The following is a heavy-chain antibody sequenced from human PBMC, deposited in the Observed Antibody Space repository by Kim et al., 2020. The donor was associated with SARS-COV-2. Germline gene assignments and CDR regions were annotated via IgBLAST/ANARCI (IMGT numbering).Heavy chain of an antibody. D-gene: IGHD3-10*01. J-gene: IGHJ4*03. V-gene: IGHV4-38-2*02. CDR1: GYSISSGYY. CDR2: IYHSGST. Sequence: SETLSLTCTVSGYSISSGYYWGWIRQPPGKGLEWIGSIYHSGSTYYNPSLKSRVTISVDTSKNQFSLKLSSVTAADTAVYYCARVGGFGESIWGVGRYF. CDR3: ARVGGFGESIWGVGRYF.